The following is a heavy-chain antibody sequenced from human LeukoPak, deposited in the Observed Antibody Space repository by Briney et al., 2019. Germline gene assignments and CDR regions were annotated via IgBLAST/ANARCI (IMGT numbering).Heavy chain of an antibody. CDR2: IIPIFRTT. CDR1: GGTFSNYA. CDR3: ARSQPGFSIAAPFGYYMDV. J-gene: IGHJ6*03. D-gene: IGHD6-6*01. Sequence: SVKVTCKASGGTFSNYAINWVRQAPGQGLEWMGGIIPIFRTTNYAQKFQDRVTITADKSTSTAYMELSSLRSEDTAVYYCARSQPGFSIAAPFGYYMDVWGKGTTVTVSS. V-gene: IGHV1-69*06.